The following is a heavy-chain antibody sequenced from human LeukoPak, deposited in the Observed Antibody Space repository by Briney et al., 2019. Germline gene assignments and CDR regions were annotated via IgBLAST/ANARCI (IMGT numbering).Heavy chain of an antibody. CDR3: ARGQHYYDSSGYYQPTNYNWFDP. J-gene: IGHJ5*02. D-gene: IGHD3-22*01. CDR1: GGSISSYY. Sequence: SETLSLTCTVSGGSISSYYWSWIRQPPGKGLEWIGYIYYSGSTNYNPSLKSRVTISVDTSKNQFSLKLSSVTAADTAVYYCARGQHYYDSSGYYQPTNYNWFDPWGQGTLVTVSS. CDR2: IYYSGST. V-gene: IGHV4-59*12.